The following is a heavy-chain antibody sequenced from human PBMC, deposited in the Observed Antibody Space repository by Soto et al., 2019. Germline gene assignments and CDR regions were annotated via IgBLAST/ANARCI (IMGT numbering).Heavy chain of an antibody. V-gene: IGHV3-23*01. CDR3: ARRGERWLPEDY. Sequence: EVQLLESGGGLVQPGGSLRLSCAASGFTFHIYPMTWVRQTPGKGLEWVSTISRGADDTQYADSVKGRFTLPRDDSEKTLYLQLNGLRAEDTAVYYCARRGERWLPEDYWGQGTLVTVSS. CDR2: ISRGADDT. D-gene: IGHD6-19*01. CDR1: GFTFHIYP. J-gene: IGHJ4*02.